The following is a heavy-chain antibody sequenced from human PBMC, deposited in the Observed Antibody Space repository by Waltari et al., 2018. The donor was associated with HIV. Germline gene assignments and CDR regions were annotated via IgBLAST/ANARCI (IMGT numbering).Heavy chain of an antibody. J-gene: IGHJ1*01. D-gene: IGHD3-10*01. CDR3: VRLGSGIYFPTRIDF. CDR1: GASISGSNFY. V-gene: IGHV4-39*01. CDR2: LHFSGDT. Sequence: QVHLQESGPGLLKPAETLSLSCKVSGASISGSNFYWGGIRPPPGKTLELLCGLHFSGDTFYNPTLKTRLNISVDSSANQVSLTVESVTAADTAHYFCVRLGSGIYFPTRIDFWGRGTLVIVSS.